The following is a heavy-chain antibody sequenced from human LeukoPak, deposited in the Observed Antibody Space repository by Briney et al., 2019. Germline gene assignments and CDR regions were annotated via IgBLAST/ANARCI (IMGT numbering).Heavy chain of an antibody. J-gene: IGHJ4*02. CDR3: ALHSGSPDY. V-gene: IGHV3-30*03. D-gene: IGHD1-26*01. CDR1: GFTFSSYG. CDR2: ISYDGSNK. Sequence: GGSLRLSCAASGFTFSSYGMHWVRQAPGKGLEWVAVISYDGSNKYYADSVKGRSTISRDNSKNTLYLQMNSLRAEDTAVYYCALHSGSPDYWGQGTLVTVSS.